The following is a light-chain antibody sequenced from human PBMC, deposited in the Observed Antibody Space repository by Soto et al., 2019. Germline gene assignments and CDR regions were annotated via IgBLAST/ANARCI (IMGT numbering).Light chain of an antibody. Sequence: IQMTQSPSTLSASVGDRVTITCRASQSISSWLAWYQQKPGKAPKLLIYKASSLESGVPSRFSGSGSGTEFTPTISSLQPDDFATYYCQQYNSYPITFGQGTRLEIK. CDR2: KAS. V-gene: IGKV1-5*03. CDR3: QQYNSYPIT. J-gene: IGKJ5*01. CDR1: QSISSW.